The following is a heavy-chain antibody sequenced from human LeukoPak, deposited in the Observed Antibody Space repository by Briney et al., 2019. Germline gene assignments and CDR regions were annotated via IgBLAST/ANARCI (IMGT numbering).Heavy chain of an antibody. Sequence: PSETLSLTCAVYGGSFSGYYWSWIRQPPGKGLEWIGEINHSGSTNYNPSLKSRVTISVDTSKNQFSLKLSSVTAADTAVYYCARADSYSSGWYGGLDYWGQGTLVTVSS. D-gene: IGHD6-19*01. CDR3: ARADSYSSGWYGGLDY. CDR1: GGSFSGYY. J-gene: IGHJ4*02. V-gene: IGHV4-34*01. CDR2: INHSGST.